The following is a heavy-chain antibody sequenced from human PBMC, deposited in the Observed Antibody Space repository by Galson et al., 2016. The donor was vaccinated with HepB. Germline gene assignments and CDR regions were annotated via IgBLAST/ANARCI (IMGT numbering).Heavy chain of an antibody. CDR1: GYSFSSFA. CDR2: IHAATGNT. D-gene: IGHD4-17*01. Sequence: QSGAEVKKPGEYLKISCKASGYSFSSFAIHWVRQAPGQRLEWMGWIHAATGNTKYPQNFQGRVTLTRDTSASTVYMEVSSLRPEDTAFYYCASAYMVNHRGDTSGGTVYRRVSSLRTEEMSFYERAIDKVVNPMVTLGNGMDVWGQGT. CDR3: ASAYMVNHRGDTSGGTVYRRVSSLRTEEMSFYERAIDKVVNPMVTLGNGMDV. J-gene: IGHJ6*02. V-gene: IGHV1-3*01.